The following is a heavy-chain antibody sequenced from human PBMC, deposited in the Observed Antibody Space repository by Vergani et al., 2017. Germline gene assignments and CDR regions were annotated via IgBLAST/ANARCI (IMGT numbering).Heavy chain of an antibody. J-gene: IGHJ3*02. Sequence: EVQLVESGGGLVQPGGSLRLSCAASGFTVSSNYMSWVRQAPGKGLGWVSVIYSGGSTYYADSVKGRFTISRDNSKNMLYIQMNSLRAEDTAVYYCAGGPSYYDFWSGYYDAFDIWGQGTMVTVSS. CDR3: AGGPSYYDFWSGYYDAFDI. D-gene: IGHD3-3*01. CDR1: GFTVSSNY. CDR2: IYSGGST. V-gene: IGHV3-66*02.